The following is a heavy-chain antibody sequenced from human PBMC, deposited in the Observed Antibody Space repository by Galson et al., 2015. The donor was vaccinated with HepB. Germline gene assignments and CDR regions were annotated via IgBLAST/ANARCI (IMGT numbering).Heavy chain of an antibody. V-gene: IGHV1-18*01. J-gene: IGHJ4*02. Sequence: SVKVSCKASGYTFDSYNIAWVRQAPGQGPEWMGWIETSNGNTYYPQKFQGRVTLTTDISTNTVYMEVRSLTSDDTAVYYCARDRGYYSLEYWGQGTLVTVSS. CDR1: GYTFDSYN. CDR3: ARDRGYYSLEY. D-gene: IGHD3-22*01. CDR2: IETSNGNT.